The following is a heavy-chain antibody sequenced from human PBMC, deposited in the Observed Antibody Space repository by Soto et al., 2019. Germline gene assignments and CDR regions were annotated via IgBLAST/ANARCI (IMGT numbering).Heavy chain of an antibody. CDR3: AKVGGCSSTSCYTSYYYYGMDV. D-gene: IGHD2-2*02. CDR1: GFTFSSYA. Sequence: GSLRLSCAASGFTFSSYAMSWVRQAPGKGLEWVSAISGSGGSTYYADSVKGRFTISRDNSKNTLYLQTNSLRAEDTAVYYCAKVGGCSSTSCYTSYYYYGMDVWGQGTTVTVSS. J-gene: IGHJ6*02. V-gene: IGHV3-23*01. CDR2: ISGSGGST.